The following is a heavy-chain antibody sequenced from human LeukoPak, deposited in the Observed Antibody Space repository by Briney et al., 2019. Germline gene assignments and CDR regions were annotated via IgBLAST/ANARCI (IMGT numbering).Heavy chain of an antibody. CDR2: ISGSGGST. CDR3: AKVGIAVAGTPRGFDY. D-gene: IGHD6-19*01. V-gene: IGHV3-23*01. CDR1: GFTFSSYA. J-gene: IGHJ4*02. Sequence: QTGGSLRLSCAASGFTFSSYAMSWVRQAPGKGLEWVSAISGSGGSTYYADSVKGRFTISRDNSKNTLYLQMNSLRAEDTAVHYCAKVGIAVAGTPRGFDYWGQGTLVTVSS.